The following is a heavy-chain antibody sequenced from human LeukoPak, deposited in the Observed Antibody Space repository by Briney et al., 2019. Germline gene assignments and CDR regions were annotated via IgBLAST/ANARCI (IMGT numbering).Heavy chain of an antibody. CDR1: GYTFTGYY. Sequence: VASVKVSCKASGYTFTGYYIHWVRQAPGQGLEWMGWINPNNGGTNYAQKFQSRVTMTRDTSISTAYMELNRLTSDDTAVYYCARDKYTGYETFDYWGQGTPVTVSS. J-gene: IGHJ4*02. CDR3: ARDKYTGYETFDY. D-gene: IGHD5-12*01. V-gene: IGHV1-2*02. CDR2: INPNNGGT.